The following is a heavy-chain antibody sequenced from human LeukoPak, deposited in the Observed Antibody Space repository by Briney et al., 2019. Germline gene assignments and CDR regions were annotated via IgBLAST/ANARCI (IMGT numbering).Heavy chain of an antibody. CDR2: ISDRGSRT. V-gene: IGHV3-23*01. CDR1: GLTFSTYA. Sequence: GGSLRLSCTASGLTFSTYAMSWVRQAPGKGLEWVAGISDRGSRTNYADSVKGRFTISTDHPKNTLYLQMNSLRAEDTAVYFCAKRGVVIRVILVGFHKEAYYFDSWGQGALVTVSS. J-gene: IGHJ4*02. CDR3: AKRGVVIRVILVGFHKEAYYFDS. D-gene: IGHD3-22*01.